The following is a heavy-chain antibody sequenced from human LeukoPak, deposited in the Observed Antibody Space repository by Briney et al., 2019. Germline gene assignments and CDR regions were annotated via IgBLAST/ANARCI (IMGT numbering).Heavy chain of an antibody. V-gene: IGHV3-49*03. CDR1: GFTFGDYA. CDR3: TRERRYPRITMVRGVIIGRDGYNR. Sequence: GGSLRLSCTASGFTFGDYAMSWFRQAPGKGLEWVGFIRSKAYGGTTEYAASVKGRFTISRDDSKSIAYLQMNSLKTEDTAVYYCTRERRYPRITMVRGVIIGRDGYNRWGQGTLVTVSS. CDR2: IRSKAYGGTT. D-gene: IGHD3-10*01. J-gene: IGHJ4*02.